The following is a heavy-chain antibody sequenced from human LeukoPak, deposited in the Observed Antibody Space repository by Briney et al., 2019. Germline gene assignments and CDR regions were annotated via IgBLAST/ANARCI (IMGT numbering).Heavy chain of an antibody. CDR2: ISSNGGST. Sequence: PGGSLRLSCAASGFTFSSYAMHWVRQAPGKGLEYVSAISSNGGSTYYANSVKGRFTISRDNSKNTLYLQMNSLRAEDTAVYYCARKGYSSGWYGLDYYYYMDVWGKGTTVTVSS. J-gene: IGHJ6*03. CDR3: ARKGYSSGWYGLDYYYYMDV. CDR1: GFTFSSYA. D-gene: IGHD6-19*01. V-gene: IGHV3-64*01.